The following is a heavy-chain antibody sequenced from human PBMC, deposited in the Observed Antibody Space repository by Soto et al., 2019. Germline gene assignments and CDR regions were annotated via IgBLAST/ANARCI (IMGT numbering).Heavy chain of an antibody. CDR3: TKLLGSTATTYGDS. CDR2: ISDNGNVK. Sequence: GGSLRLSCTASGFTFSNYDMSWGRQAPGKGLEWVSVISDNGNVKYYVDSVKGRFTISRDNSKNTLYLQMNSLRVEDTAVYYCTKLLGSTATTYGDSWGQGTPVTVSS. CDR1: GFTFSNYD. D-gene: IGHD1-1*01. V-gene: IGHV3-23*01. J-gene: IGHJ4*02.